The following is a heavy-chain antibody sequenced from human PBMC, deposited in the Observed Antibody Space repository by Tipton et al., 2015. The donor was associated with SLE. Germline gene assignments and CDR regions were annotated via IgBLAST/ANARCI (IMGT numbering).Heavy chain of an antibody. CDR2: ISSSSSYI. CDR1: GFTFSDYY. J-gene: IGHJ4*02. CDR3: ASSGSSGDYFDY. Sequence: GSLRLSCAASGFTFSDYYMSWIRQAPGKGLEWVSYISSSSSYIYYADSVKGRFTISRDNAKNSLYLQMNSLRAEDTAVYYCASSGSSGDYFDYWGQGTLVTVSS. V-gene: IGHV3-11*06. D-gene: IGHD3-22*01.